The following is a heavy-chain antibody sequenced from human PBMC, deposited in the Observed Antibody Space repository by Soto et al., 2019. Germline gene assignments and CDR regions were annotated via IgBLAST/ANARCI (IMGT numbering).Heavy chain of an antibody. J-gene: IGHJ6*02. CDR2: ISAYNGNT. D-gene: IGHD2-21*01. CDR3: AKIIPTNYYYYGMDV. Sequence: GASVKVSCKASGYTFTSYGISWVRQAPGQGLEWMGWISAYNGNTNYAQKLQGRVTMTTDTSTSTAYMELRSLRSDDTAVYYCAKIIPTNYYYYGMDVWGQGTTVTV. CDR1: GYTFTSYG. V-gene: IGHV1-18*01.